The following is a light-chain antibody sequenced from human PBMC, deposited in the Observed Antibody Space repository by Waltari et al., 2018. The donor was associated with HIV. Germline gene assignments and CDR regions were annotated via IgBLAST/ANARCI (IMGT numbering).Light chain of an antibody. CDR3: GTWDSSLSAV. Sequence: QSVLTQPPSVSAAPGQRVTISCSGSSSNIGTNYVSWDQPLPGAAPKLLIFDNNNRPSGIPDRFSGSKSGTSATLVSTGLQTGDEADYYCGTWDSSLSAVFGGGTKLTVL. CDR1: SSNIGTNY. CDR2: DNN. V-gene: IGLV1-51*01. J-gene: IGLJ3*02.